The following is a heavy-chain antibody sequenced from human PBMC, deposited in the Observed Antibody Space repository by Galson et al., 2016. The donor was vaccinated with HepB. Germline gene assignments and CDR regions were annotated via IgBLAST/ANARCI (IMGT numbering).Heavy chain of an antibody. CDR1: GFTFSSYA. Sequence: SLRLSCAASGFTFSSYAMHWVRQAPGKGLEWVAVISYDGSNKYYADAVKGRFTISRDNSKNTLYLQMNSLRAKDTAVYYCARTSTWRWGHPDYWGQGTLVTVSS. V-gene: IGHV3-30*04. D-gene: IGHD3-16*01. CDR3: ARTSTWRWGHPDY. J-gene: IGHJ4*02. CDR2: ISYDGSNK.